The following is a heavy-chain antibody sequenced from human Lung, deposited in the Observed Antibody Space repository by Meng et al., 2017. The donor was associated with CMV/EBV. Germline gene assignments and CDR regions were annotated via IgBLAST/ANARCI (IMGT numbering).Heavy chain of an antibody. CDR3: ARGYYYDSKVEHY. V-gene: IGHV3-7*01. D-gene: IGHD3-22*01. Sequence: GESLKISCAASGFTSSSYWMSWVRQAPGKGLEWVANIKQDGSEKYYVDSVKGRFTISRDNAKNSLYLQMNSLRAEDTAVYYCARGYYYDSKVEHYWGQGTLVTVSS. CDR1: GFTSSSYW. J-gene: IGHJ4*02. CDR2: IKQDGSEK.